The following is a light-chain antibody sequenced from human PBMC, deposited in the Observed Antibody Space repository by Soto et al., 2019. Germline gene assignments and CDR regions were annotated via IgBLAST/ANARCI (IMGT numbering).Light chain of an antibody. Sequence: QSVLTQPPSVSGAPGQRVTISCTGSSSNIGAGYDVHWYQQFPGTAPKLLLYGSTNRPSGVPDRFSGSKSGTSASLAIAGLQTEDEADYYCQSYDSSLSAVVFGGGIKLTVL. V-gene: IGLV1-40*01. CDR3: QSYDSSLSAVV. J-gene: IGLJ2*01. CDR2: GST. CDR1: SSNIGAGYD.